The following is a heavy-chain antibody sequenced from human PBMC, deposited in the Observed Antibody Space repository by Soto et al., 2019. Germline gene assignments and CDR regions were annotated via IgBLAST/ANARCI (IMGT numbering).Heavy chain of an antibody. J-gene: IGHJ3*01. CDR3: VRRAIPATTKWGACDV. D-gene: IGHD2-2*02. CDR2: ISPGADVA. V-gene: IGHV3-23*01. CDR1: GFTFSSFV. Sequence: EVQLLESGGGLVQPGGSLRLSCAASGFTFSSFVMNWVRQAPGKGLEWVSTISPGADVAHYTDSVKGRFTISRDTSRRTLHLQMDSLRVEDAAVYFCVRRAIPATTKWGACDVWGQGTAVTVSS.